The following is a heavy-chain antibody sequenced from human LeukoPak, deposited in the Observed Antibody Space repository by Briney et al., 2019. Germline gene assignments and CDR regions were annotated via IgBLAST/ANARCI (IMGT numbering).Heavy chain of an antibody. D-gene: IGHD2-15*01. CDR1: GFTLSDHY. J-gene: IGHJ6*03. CDR3: ARVLRYCSGGNCYSGGLGYMDV. CDR2: ISRSGSTK. V-gene: IGHV3-11*01. Sequence: GGSLRLSCEASGFTLSDHYMSWIRQAPGKGLEWVSSISRSGSTKYYADSVKGRFTISRDNAKNSLFLQMNSLRAEDTAVYYCARVLRYCSGGNCYSGGLGYMDVWGKGTTVTISS.